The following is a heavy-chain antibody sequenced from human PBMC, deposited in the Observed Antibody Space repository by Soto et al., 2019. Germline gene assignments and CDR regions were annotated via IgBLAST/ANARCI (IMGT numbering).Heavy chain of an antibody. CDR2: INAGNGNT. V-gene: IGHV1-3*01. CDR3: ASSATTADYYYGMDV. Sequence: EASVTVSCKASGYTFTSYAMHWVRQAPGQRLEWMGWINAGNGNTKYSQKFQGRVTITRDTSASTAYMELSSLRSEDTAVYYCASSATTADYYYGMDVWGQGTTVTVSS. D-gene: IGHD1-26*01. J-gene: IGHJ6*02. CDR1: GYTFTSYA.